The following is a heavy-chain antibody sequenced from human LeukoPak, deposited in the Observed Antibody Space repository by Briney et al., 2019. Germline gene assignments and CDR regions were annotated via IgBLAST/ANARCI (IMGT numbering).Heavy chain of an antibody. Sequence: MSSETLSLTCTVSGGSISSGDYYWRWIRQPPGKGLEWIGYIYYSGSTYYTPSFKSRVTISVETSKNQFSLKLSSVTAADTAVYYCASGLDFSDAFEIWGQGTMVIVSA. CDR1: GGSISSGDYY. V-gene: IGHV4-61*08. D-gene: IGHD3-3*01. CDR3: ASGLDFSDAFEI. J-gene: IGHJ3*02. CDR2: IYYSGST.